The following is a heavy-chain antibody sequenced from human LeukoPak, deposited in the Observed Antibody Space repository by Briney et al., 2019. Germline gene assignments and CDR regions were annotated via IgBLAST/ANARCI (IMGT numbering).Heavy chain of an antibody. J-gene: IGHJ5*02. Sequence: PSETLSLTCPVYGGSFSGYYWSWLRQPPGKGLDWIGEINHSGSTNYNPSLKSRVTISVDTSKNQYPLKLSSVTAADTAVYYCARGHRHWFDPWGQGTLVTVSS. V-gene: IGHV4-34*01. CDR2: INHSGST. CDR3: ARGHRHWFDP. CDR1: GGSFSGYY.